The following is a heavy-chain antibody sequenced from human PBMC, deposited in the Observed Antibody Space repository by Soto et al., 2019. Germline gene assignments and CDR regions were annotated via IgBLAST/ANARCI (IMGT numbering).Heavy chain of an antibody. D-gene: IGHD1-26*01. Sequence: QVQLVESGGGVLKPGRSQRLSCAASGFTFSSYGMHWVREAPGKGLEWVAVIWYDGSNKYYADSVKGRFTISRDNSKNTLYLQMNSLRAEDTAVYYCARVGEGSYYSDYWGQGTLVTVSS. CDR3: ARVGEGSYYSDY. J-gene: IGHJ4*02. CDR1: GFTFSSYG. V-gene: IGHV3-33*01. CDR2: IWYDGSNK.